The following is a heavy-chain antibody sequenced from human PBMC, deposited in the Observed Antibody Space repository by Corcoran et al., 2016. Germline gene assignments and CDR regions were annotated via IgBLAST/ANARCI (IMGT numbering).Heavy chain of an antibody. CDR1: GFSFSDYY. J-gene: IGHJ6*02. V-gene: IGHV3-11*01. Sequence: QVQLVESGGDLVKPGGCLRLSCAASGFSFSDYYMSWIRQAPGKGLEWLSYIGSSGRSIYYADSVQGRFTISRDNANNSLYLQMKSLRAEDTAVYYCARVRRDSGYERDGMDVWGQGTTVTVSS. CDR2: IGSSGRSI. CDR3: ARVRRDSGYERDGMDV. D-gene: IGHD5-12*01.